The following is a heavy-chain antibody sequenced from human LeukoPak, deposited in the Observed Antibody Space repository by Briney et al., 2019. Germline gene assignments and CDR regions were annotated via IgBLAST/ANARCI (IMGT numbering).Heavy chain of an antibody. D-gene: IGHD3-22*01. V-gene: IGHV3-21*01. CDR2: ISSSSSYI. CDR3: ARDRTWDKYYYDSSRYPDY. J-gene: IGHJ4*02. Sequence: GGSLRLSCAASGFTFSSYSMNWVRQAPGKGLEWVSSISSSSSYIYYADSVKGRFTISRDNAKNSLYLQMNGLRAEDTAVYYCARDRTWDKYYYDSSRYPDYWGQGTLVTVSS. CDR1: GFTFSSYS.